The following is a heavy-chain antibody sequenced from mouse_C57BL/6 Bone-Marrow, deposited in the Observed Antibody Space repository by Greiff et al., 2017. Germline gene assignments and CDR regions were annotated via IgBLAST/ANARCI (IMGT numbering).Heavy chain of an antibody. V-gene: IGHV14-4*01. CDR1: GFNIKDDS. D-gene: IGHD2-3*01. CDR3: TTGDDGYYFYYCDY. Sequence: EVQLQQSGAELVRPGASVKLSCTASGFNIKDDSMHWVKQRPEQGLEWIGWIDPENGDTEYASKFQGKATLTADTSSNTAYLQLSSLTSEDTAVYDCTTGDDGYYFYYCDYWGQGTTLTVSS. CDR2: IDPENGDT. J-gene: IGHJ2*01.